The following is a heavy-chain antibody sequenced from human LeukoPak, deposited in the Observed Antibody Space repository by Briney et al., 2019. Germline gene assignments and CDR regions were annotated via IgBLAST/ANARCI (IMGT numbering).Heavy chain of an antibody. J-gene: IGHJ4*02. CDR2: INWNGGST. Sequence: TGGSLRLSCAASGFTFSSYWMHWVRQAPGKGLVWVSGINWNGGSTDYADSVKGRFTISRDTAKKSVYLKMNSLRGEDTAVYYCARDYCGGDCYPFDYWGQGTLVTVSS. V-gene: IGHV3-20*04. D-gene: IGHD2-21*02. CDR1: GFTFSSYW. CDR3: ARDYCGGDCYPFDY.